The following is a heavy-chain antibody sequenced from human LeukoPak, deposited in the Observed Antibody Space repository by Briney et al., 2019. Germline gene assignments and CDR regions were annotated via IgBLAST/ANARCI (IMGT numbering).Heavy chain of an antibody. Sequence: PGGSLRLSCAASGFTFTNAWMTWVRQAPGKGLEWVGRIKSISAGGTTDYAAAVKGRFTISRDDSKNTLYLQMISLKSEDTAVYYCTKDYGPDYWGQGTLVTVSS. CDR1: GFTFTNAW. CDR3: TKDYGPDY. CDR2: IKSISAGGTT. J-gene: IGHJ4*02. V-gene: IGHV3-15*01. D-gene: IGHD4-17*01.